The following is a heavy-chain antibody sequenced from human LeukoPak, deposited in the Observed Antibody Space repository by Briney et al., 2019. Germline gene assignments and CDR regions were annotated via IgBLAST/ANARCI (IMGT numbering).Heavy chain of an antibody. D-gene: IGHD6-13*01. Sequence: TGGSLRLSCAASGFTFSSYAMRWVRQAPGKGLEWVSAISSNGGSTYYADSVKGRFTISRDNSKNTLYLQMSSLRAEDTAVYYCWPWAAAGTLAQGQFDYWGQGTLVTVSS. J-gene: IGHJ4*02. CDR1: GFTFSSYA. CDR3: WPWAAAGTLAQGQFDY. V-gene: IGHV3-23*01. CDR2: ISSNGGST.